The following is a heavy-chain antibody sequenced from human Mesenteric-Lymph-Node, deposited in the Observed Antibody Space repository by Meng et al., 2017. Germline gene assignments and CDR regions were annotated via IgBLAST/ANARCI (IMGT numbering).Heavy chain of an antibody. J-gene: IGHJ5*02. Sequence: LHQWGAGLLTPPDTLSLPCAFCGGSVCCYYWGCIRHPPGKGLEWIGYISYSGSTYYNPSLKSRVTISVDKSKNQFSLKLSSVTAADTAVYYCARVAAAGNEWFDPWGQGTLVTVSS. CDR2: ISYSGST. D-gene: IGHD6-13*01. CDR3: ARVAAAGNEWFDP. CDR1: GGSVCCYY. V-gene: IGHV4-34*01.